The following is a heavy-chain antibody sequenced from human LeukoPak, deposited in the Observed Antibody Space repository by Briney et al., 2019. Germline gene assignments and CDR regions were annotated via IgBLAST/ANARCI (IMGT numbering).Heavy chain of an antibody. CDR3: ARDHHRRLYDSQARNTFDI. D-gene: IGHD3-22*01. Sequence: GGSLRLSCAASGFTFSSYSMNWVRQAPGKGLEWVSYISSSSSNIYYADSVKGRFALSRDNAKNSLYLQMNSLRAEDTAVYYCARDHHRRLYDSQARNTFDIRGQGTMVTVSS. CDR1: GFTFSSYS. J-gene: IGHJ3*02. V-gene: IGHV3-48*01. CDR2: ISSSSSNI.